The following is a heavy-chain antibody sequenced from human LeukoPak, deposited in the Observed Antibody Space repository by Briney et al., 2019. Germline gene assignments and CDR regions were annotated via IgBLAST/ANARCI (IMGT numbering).Heavy chain of an antibody. CDR3: ARALPHRRLMDTTMEQHWFDP. V-gene: IGHV1-46*01. CDR1: GYTFTSYY. CDR2: INPSGGST. Sequence: GASVKVSCKASGYTFTSYYMHRVRQAPGQGLEWMGIINPSGGSTSYAQKFQGRVTMTRDMSTSTVYMELSSLRSEDTAVYYCARALPHRRLMDTTMEQHWFDPWGQGTLVTVSS. J-gene: IGHJ5*02. D-gene: IGHD5-18*01.